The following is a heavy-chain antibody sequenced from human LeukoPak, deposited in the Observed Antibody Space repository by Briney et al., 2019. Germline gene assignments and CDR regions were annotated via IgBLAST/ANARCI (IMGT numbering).Heavy chain of an antibody. CDR2: ISGSGGST. CDR3: AKGGSSIAARPIYY. CDR1: GFTFSSYA. Sequence: GGSLRLSCAASGFTFSSYAMSWVRQASGKGLEWVSAISGSGGSTYYADSVKGRFTISRDNSKNTLYLQMNSLRAEDTAVYYCAKGGSSIAARPIYYWGQGTLVTVSS. D-gene: IGHD6-6*01. J-gene: IGHJ4*02. V-gene: IGHV3-23*01.